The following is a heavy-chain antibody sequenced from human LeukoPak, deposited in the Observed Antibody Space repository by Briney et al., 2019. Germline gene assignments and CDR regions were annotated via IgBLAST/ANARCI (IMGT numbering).Heavy chain of an antibody. CDR3: ARAPKGYDYVWGSYRSQHFDY. V-gene: IGHV4-34*01. CDR1: GGSFSGYY. CDR2: INHSGST. Sequence: PSETLSLTCAVYGGSFSGYYWSWIRQPPGKGLEWIGEINHSGSTNYNPSLKSRVTISVDTSKNQFSLKLSSVTAADTAVYYCARAPKGYDYVWGSYRSQHFDYWGQGTLVTVSS. J-gene: IGHJ4*02. D-gene: IGHD3-16*02.